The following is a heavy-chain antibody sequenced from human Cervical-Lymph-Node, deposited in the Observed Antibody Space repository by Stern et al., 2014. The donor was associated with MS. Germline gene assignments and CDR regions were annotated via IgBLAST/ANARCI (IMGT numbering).Heavy chain of an antibody. V-gene: IGHV3-30*04. Sequence: VQLVESGGGVVQPGRSLRLSCAASGFTFSSYAMHWVRQAPGKGLEWVAVISYDGSNKYYADSVKGRFTISRDNSKNTLYLQMNSLRAEDTAVYYCANVAARNWGQGTLVTVSS. CDR1: GFTFSSYA. D-gene: IGHD6-6*01. J-gene: IGHJ4*02. CDR3: ANVAARN. CDR2: ISYDGSNK.